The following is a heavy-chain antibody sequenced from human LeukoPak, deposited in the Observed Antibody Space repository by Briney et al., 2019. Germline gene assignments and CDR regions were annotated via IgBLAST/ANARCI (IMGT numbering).Heavy chain of an antibody. D-gene: IGHD3-22*01. Sequence: PGRCLRLACAASAFTVSSNYTSSVRQAPGKGLECVSVIYSGVSTSSADSVKGRFTISRDNSKNTRYLQMNGLRPQATAVYYWARDDSSGYCYGYFDYRGQGTLVTVSS. J-gene: IGHJ4*02. CDR1: AFTVSSNY. V-gene: IGHV3-53*01. CDR2: IYSGVST. CDR3: ARDDSSGYCYGYFDY.